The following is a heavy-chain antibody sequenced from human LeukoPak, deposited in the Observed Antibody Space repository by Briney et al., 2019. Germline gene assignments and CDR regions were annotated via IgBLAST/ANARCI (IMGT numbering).Heavy chain of an antibody. CDR3: ARDQPTYSSGWYGESFDI. Sequence: ASVKVSCKASGYTFTGYYMHWVRQAPGQGLEWMGWINPNSGGTNYAQKFQGRVTMTRDTSISRAYMELSRLRSDDTAVYYCARDQPTYSSGWYGESFDIWGQGTMVTVSS. CDR2: INPNSGGT. V-gene: IGHV1-2*02. CDR1: GYTFTGYY. D-gene: IGHD6-19*01. J-gene: IGHJ3*02.